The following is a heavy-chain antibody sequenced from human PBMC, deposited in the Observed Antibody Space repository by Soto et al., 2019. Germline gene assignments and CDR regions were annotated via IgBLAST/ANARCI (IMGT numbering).Heavy chain of an antibody. Sequence: QVQLVQSGAEVKKPGASVKVSCRASGYTFSSSPLHWVRQAPGQRPEWMGWMNTANDDTKYSQKFQDRVTLTRDTSASTAYMEVSSLTPEDTAVYYCARDEGVASGNWGQGTLVTVSS. D-gene: IGHD5-12*01. J-gene: IGHJ4*02. V-gene: IGHV1-3*04. CDR3: ARDEGVASGN. CDR2: MNTANDDT. CDR1: GYTFSSSP.